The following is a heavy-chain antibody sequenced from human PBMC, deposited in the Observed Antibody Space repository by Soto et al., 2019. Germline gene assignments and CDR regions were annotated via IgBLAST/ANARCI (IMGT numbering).Heavy chain of an antibody. V-gene: IGHV1-2*04. J-gene: IGHJ6*02. Sequence: GASVKVSCKASGYTFTGYYMHWVRQAPGQGLEWMGWISPNSGGTNYAQKFQGWVTMTRDTSISTAYMELSRLRSDDTAVYYCARELAYCGGDCPHCYYYGMDVWGQGTTVTVSS. CDR1: GYTFTGYY. CDR2: ISPNSGGT. D-gene: IGHD2-21*02. CDR3: ARELAYCGGDCPHCYYYGMDV.